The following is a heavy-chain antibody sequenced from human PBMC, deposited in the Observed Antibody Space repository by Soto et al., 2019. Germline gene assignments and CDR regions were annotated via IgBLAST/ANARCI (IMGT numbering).Heavy chain of an antibody. Sequence: SETLSLTCAVYGGSFSGYYWSWIRQPPGKGLEWIGEINHSGSTNYNPSLKSRVTISVDTSKNQFSLKLSSVTAADTAVYYCARGAQTSIVVVPARAFDIWGQGTMVTVSS. V-gene: IGHV4-34*01. J-gene: IGHJ3*02. D-gene: IGHD2-2*01. CDR3: ARGAQTSIVVVPARAFDI. CDR2: INHSGST. CDR1: GGSFSGYY.